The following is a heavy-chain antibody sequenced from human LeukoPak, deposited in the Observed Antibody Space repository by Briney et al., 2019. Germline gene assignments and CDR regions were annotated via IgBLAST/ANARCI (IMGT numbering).Heavy chain of an antibody. J-gene: IGHJ4*02. CDR1: GFAFTTYG. CDR2: IWDDGSQK. CDR3: AKDSYSGSYYVNY. D-gene: IGHD1-26*01. Sequence: PGRSLRLSCAASGFAFTTYGMHWVRQAPGKGLEWVAFIWDDGSQKYYVDSVKGRFTISRDNSENTLYLQMNSLRAEDTAVYYCAKDSYSGSYYVNYWGQGPLVTVSS. V-gene: IGHV3-30*02.